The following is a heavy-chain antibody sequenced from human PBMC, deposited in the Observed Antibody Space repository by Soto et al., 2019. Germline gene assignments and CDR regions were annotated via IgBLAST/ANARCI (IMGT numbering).Heavy chain of an antibody. D-gene: IGHD3-3*02. V-gene: IGHV1-69*12. J-gene: IGHJ6*02. CDR3: ARDKARRQLGGNYYYIMDV. CDR2: IIPIFPTP. Sequence: QVQLVQSGAEVKKPGSSVKISCKASGGTFRTAAFSWVRQAPGQGLEWMGGIIPIFPTPDYAQKFQGRVTITADESTTTTYMEMTSLSSEDTAIYYCARDKARRQLGGNYYYIMDVWGQGTTVTVSS. CDR1: GGTFRTAA.